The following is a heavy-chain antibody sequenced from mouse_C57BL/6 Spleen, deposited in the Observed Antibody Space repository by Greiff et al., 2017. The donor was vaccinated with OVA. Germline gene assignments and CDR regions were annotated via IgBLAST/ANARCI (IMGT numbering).Heavy chain of an antibody. Sequence: VKLVESGGGLVQPGGSLKLSCAASGFTFSDYYMYWVRQTPEKRLEWVAYISNGGGSTYYPDTVKGRFTISRDNAKNTLYLQMSRLKSEDTAMYYCARLAIYYGNYFDYWGQGTTLTVSS. CDR3: ARLAIYYGNYFDY. CDR2: ISNGGGST. V-gene: IGHV5-12*01. J-gene: IGHJ2*01. D-gene: IGHD2-1*01. CDR1: GFTFSDYY.